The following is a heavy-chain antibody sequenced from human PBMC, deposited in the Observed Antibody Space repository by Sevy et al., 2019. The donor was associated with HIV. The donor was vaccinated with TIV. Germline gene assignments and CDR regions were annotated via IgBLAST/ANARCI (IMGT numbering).Heavy chain of an antibody. D-gene: IGHD5-12*01. Sequence: GGSLRLSCAASGFTFSSYSMNWVRQAPGKGLEWVSSISSSSSYIYYADSVKGRFTISRDNAKNSLYLQMNSLRAEGTAVYYCARGAYIVATIIAFDIWGQGTMVTVSS. J-gene: IGHJ3*02. CDR1: GFTFSSYS. V-gene: IGHV3-21*01. CDR2: ISSSSSYI. CDR3: ARGAYIVATIIAFDI.